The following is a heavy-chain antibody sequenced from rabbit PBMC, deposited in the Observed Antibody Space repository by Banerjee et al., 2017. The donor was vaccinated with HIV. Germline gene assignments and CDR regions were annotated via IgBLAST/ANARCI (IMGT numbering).Heavy chain of an antibody. CDR3: AREIYSGNYRVGDYGMDL. J-gene: IGHJ6*01. CDR1: GFSFSSGYD. D-gene: IGHD1-1*01. CDR2: IYTGNGNT. V-gene: IGHV1S40*01. Sequence: QSLEESGGGLVKPEGSLTLTCTASGFSFSSGYDMCWVRQAPGKGLEWIACIYTGNGNTYYASWATGRFTISKTSSTTVTLQMTSLTAADTATYFCAREIYSGNYRVGDYGMDLWGPGTLVTVS.